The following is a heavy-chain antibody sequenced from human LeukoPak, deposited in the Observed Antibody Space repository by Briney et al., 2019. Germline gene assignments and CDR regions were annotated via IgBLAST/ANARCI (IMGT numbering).Heavy chain of an antibody. Sequence: PGGSLRLSCAASGFTFSSYAMHWVRQAPGKGLEWVALISHNAVSQYYADSVRGRFTISRDNSQSTLYLQMNSLSADDTAVYYCAKERRGWFQEYWGQGVLVTVSS. J-gene: IGHJ4*02. D-gene: IGHD6-19*01. CDR1: GFTFSSYA. V-gene: IGHV3-30-3*01. CDR3: AKERRGWFQEY. CDR2: ISHNAVSQ.